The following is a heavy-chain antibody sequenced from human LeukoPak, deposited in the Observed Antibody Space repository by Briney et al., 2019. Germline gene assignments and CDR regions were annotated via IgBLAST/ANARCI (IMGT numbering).Heavy chain of an antibody. CDR3: ARHSSAYDGGIDWFDP. Sequence: SETLSLTCTVSGYSISNGYYWGWIRQPPGKGLEWIGSIYHSGSTYYNPSLKSRVTISVDTSKNQFSLNVSSVTAADTAVYYCARHSSAYDGGIDWFDPWGQGMLVTVSS. V-gene: IGHV4-38-2*02. CDR1: GYSISNGYY. J-gene: IGHJ5*02. D-gene: IGHD5-12*01. CDR2: IYHSGST.